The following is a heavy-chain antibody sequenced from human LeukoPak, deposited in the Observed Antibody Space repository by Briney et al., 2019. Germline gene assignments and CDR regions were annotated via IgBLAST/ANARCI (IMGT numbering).Heavy chain of an antibody. CDR2: IIPIFGTA. CDR1: GGTFSSYA. CDR3: ARLGQLWHNAFDI. Sequence: SVKVSCKASGGTFSSYAISWVRQAPGQGLEWMGGIIPIFGTANYAQKFRGRVTITADKSTRTAYMELSSLRSEDTAVYYCARLGQLWHNAFDIWGQGTMVTVSS. V-gene: IGHV1-69*06. J-gene: IGHJ3*02. D-gene: IGHD5-18*01.